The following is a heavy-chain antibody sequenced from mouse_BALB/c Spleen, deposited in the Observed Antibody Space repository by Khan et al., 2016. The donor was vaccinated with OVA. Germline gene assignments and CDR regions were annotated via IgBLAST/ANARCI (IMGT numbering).Heavy chain of an antibody. Sequence: EVQLQESGPGLVKPSQSLSLTCTVTGYSITSDYAWNWIRQFPGNKLEWMGYISYRGSTSYNPSLKSRISITRDTSKNQFFLQLNSVTTEDTATYYCARSIMANWGQGTTLTVSS. CDR3: ARSIMAN. CDR1: GYSITSDYA. J-gene: IGHJ2*01. V-gene: IGHV3-2*02. CDR2: ISYRGST.